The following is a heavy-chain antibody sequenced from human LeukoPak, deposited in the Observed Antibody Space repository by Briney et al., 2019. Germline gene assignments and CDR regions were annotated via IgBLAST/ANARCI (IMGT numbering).Heavy chain of an antibody. Sequence: GGSLRLSCAASGLTFSSYAMSWVRQAPGKGLEWVSAISGSGGSTYYADSVKGRFTISRDNSKNTLYLQMNSLRAEDTAVYYCAKALVEYCSGGSCYWLIPFDYWGQGTLVTVSS. V-gene: IGHV3-23*01. CDR3: AKALVEYCSGGSCYWLIPFDY. D-gene: IGHD2-15*01. CDR2: ISGSGGST. J-gene: IGHJ4*02. CDR1: GLTFSSYA.